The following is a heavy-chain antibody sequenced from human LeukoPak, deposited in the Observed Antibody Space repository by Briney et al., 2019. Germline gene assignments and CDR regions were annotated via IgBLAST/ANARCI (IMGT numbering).Heavy chain of an antibody. CDR3: AKDRGAASSGYYFFLDY. J-gene: IGHJ4*02. Sequence: GGSLRLSCAASGFTFSSYAMSWVRQAPGKGLEWVSAISGSGGSTYYADSVKGRFTISRDNSKNTLYLQMNSLRAEDTAVYYCAKDRGAASSGYYFFLDYWGQGTLVTLSS. CDR1: GFTFSSYA. V-gene: IGHV3-23*01. D-gene: IGHD3-22*01. CDR2: ISGSGGST.